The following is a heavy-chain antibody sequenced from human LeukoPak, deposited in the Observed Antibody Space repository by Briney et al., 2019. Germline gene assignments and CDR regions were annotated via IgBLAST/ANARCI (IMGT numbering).Heavy chain of an antibody. D-gene: IGHD6-13*01. CDR2: IYTSGST. CDR1: GGSISSYY. Sequence: PSETLSLTCTVSGGSISSYYWSWIRQPAGKGLEWIGRIYTSGSTNYNPSLKSRVTMSVDTSKNQFSLKLSSVTAADTAVYYCARAGLAAALYYYYYYYMDVWGKGTTVTVSS. J-gene: IGHJ6*03. CDR3: ARAGLAAALYYYYYYYMDV. V-gene: IGHV4-4*07.